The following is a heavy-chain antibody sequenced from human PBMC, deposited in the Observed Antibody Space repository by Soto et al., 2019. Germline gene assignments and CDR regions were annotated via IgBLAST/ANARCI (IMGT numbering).Heavy chain of an antibody. CDR1: GYNFIDYY. CDR3: ARPPGYISDWYYFDL. V-gene: IGHV1-2*02. Sequence: QVQLVQSGAEVKKPGASVKVSCEASGYNFIDYYIHWVRQAPGQGFEWVGRISTKSGGTNSAQKFEGRVTMTWDTSLNTAYMELSSLKSDDTAVYYCARPPGYISDWYYFDLWGQGTRVTVSS. D-gene: IGHD3-9*01. CDR2: ISTKSGGT. J-gene: IGHJ4*02.